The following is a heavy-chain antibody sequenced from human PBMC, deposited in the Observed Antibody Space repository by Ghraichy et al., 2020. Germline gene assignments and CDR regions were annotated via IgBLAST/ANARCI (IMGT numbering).Heavy chain of an antibody. CDR1: GGAISSGGYY. CDR3: AKDYSSTPGRMDV. V-gene: IGHV4-31*03. CDR2: IFHSGNT. Sequence: SETLSLTCTVSGGAISSGGYYWSWIRQHPGKGLEWIGYIFHSGNTYYNPSLKSRISISAGTSKNQFSLRLSSVTAADTAVYYCAKDYSSTPGRMDVWGQGTTVTVSS. J-gene: IGHJ6*02. D-gene: IGHD6-13*01.